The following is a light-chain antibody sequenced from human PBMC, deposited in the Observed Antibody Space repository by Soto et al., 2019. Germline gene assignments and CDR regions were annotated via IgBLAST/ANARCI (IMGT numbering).Light chain of an antibody. CDR3: QQHNNWPSLT. V-gene: IGKV3-15*01. J-gene: IGKJ5*01. CDR1: QSVSSN. Sequence: EIVMTRSPATLSVSPVKRATLTCRPSQSVSSNFAWYQQKPGQAPRLLIYDASTRATGIPARFSGSGSGTEFTLTISSLQSEDFAVYYCQQHNNWPSLTFGQGTQLEI. CDR2: DAS.